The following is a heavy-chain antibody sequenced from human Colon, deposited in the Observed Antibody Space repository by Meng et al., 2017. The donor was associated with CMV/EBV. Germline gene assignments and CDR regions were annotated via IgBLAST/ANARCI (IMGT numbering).Heavy chain of an antibody. D-gene: IGHD3-10*01. J-gene: IGHJ6*02. CDR3: ARDQLARGVKPAGGLDV. Sequence: ASVKVSCKSSGYTFTDYYIHWVRQAPGQGLEWVGWINPNTGVTSYAQKFQGRVSMTRDTSITTTYMELTRLTSDDTAIYYCARDQLARGVKPAGGLDVWGQGTTVTVSS. CDR2: INPNTGVT. CDR1: GYTFTDYY. V-gene: IGHV1-2*02.